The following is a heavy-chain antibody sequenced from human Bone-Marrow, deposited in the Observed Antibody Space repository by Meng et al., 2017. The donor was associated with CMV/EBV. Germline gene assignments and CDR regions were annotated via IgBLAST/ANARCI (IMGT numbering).Heavy chain of an antibody. CDR3: ARDRSWGDYGWFDP. V-gene: IGHV3-30-3*01. CDR1: GLTFSSYA. J-gene: IGHJ5*02. Sequence: GESLKISCAASGLTFSSYAMYWVRQAPGKGPEWVAVISYDGSNKYYADSVKGRFTISRDNSKNTLFLQMNSLRAEDTAVYYCARDRSWGDYGWFDPWGQGTLVTVSS. CDR2: ISYDGSNK. D-gene: IGHD3-16*01.